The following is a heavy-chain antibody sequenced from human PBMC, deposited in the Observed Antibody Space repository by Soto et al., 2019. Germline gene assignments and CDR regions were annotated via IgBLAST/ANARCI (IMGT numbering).Heavy chain of an antibody. V-gene: IGHV6-1*01. Sequence: PSQTFSLTCDISGDSVSSNSAAWNWIRQSPSRGLEWLGRAYYRSKWYNDYAVSVKSRITINPDTSKNQFSLQLNSVTPEDTAVYYCARGGYCISTSCYSLDVWGQGTTVTVSS. CDR2: AYYRSKWYN. CDR3: ARGGYCISTSCYSLDV. D-gene: IGHD2-2*02. J-gene: IGHJ6*02. CDR1: GDSVSSNSAA.